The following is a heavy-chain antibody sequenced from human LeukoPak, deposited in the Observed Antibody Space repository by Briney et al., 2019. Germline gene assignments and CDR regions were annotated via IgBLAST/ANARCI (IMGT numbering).Heavy chain of an antibody. Sequence: PSETLSLTCTVSGGSISSYYWSWIRQPPGKGLEWIGEINHSGSTNYNPSLKSRVTISVDTSKNQFSLKLSSVTAADTAVYYCARGRYCSGGSCYYYYYYGMDVWGQGTTVTVSS. V-gene: IGHV4-34*01. D-gene: IGHD2-15*01. J-gene: IGHJ6*02. CDR3: ARGRYCSGGSCYYYYYYGMDV. CDR2: INHSGST. CDR1: GGSISSYY.